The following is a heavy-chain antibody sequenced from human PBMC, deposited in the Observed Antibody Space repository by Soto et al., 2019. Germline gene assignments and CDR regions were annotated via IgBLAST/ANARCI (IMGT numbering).Heavy chain of an antibody. Sequence: GGSLRLSCAASGFTFSSYGMHWVRQAPGKGLEWVAVISYDGSNKYYADSVKGRFTISRDNSKNTLYLQMNSLRAEDTAVYYCAKEDGSGRYYSYYYGMDVWGQGTTVTVSS. V-gene: IGHV3-30*18. J-gene: IGHJ6*02. CDR2: ISYDGSNK. D-gene: IGHD3-10*01. CDR1: GFTFSSYG. CDR3: AKEDGSGRYYSYYYGMDV.